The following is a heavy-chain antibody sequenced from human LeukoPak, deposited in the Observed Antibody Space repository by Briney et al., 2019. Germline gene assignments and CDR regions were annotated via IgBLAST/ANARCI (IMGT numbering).Heavy chain of an antibody. V-gene: IGHV3-64*01. CDR1: GFTFSTYN. Sequence: GGSLRLSCAASGFTFSTYNMHWVRQAPGKGLEYVSAITSDGGSTHYANSVKGRFTVSRDNSNNMLYLQMGSLRTDDMAVYYCASLCGGDCYVDYWGQGTLVTVSS. CDR3: ASLCGGDCYVDY. J-gene: IGHJ4*02. D-gene: IGHD2-21*02. CDR2: ITSDGGST.